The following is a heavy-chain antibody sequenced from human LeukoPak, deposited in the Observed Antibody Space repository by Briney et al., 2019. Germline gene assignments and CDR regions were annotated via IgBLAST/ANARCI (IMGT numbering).Heavy chain of an antibody. CDR3: ARDRSVAGTVDY. V-gene: IGHV3-21*01. J-gene: IGHJ4*02. Sequence: KPGGSLRLSCAASGFSFSSYSMNWVRQAPGKGLEWVSSISSSSTFMSYADSVKGRFTISRDNAKNSLYLQMNSLTAEDTAVYYCARDRSVAGTVDYWGQGTLVTVSS. D-gene: IGHD6-19*01. CDR2: ISSSSTFM. CDR1: GFSFSSYS.